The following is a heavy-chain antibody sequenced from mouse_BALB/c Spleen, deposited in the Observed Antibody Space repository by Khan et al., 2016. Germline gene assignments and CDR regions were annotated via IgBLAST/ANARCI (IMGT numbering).Heavy chain of an antibody. CDR1: GYTFSTYW. Sequence: QVQLKESGAELMKPGASVKISCRATGYTFSTYWIEWIKQRPGHGLEWIGQILPGSGSTHYNENFKGKATFTADTSSNTAYMQLSSLTSEDSAVXYCARNWAVDYWGHGTTLTVSS. J-gene: IGHJ2*01. CDR2: ILPGSGST. D-gene: IGHD4-1*01. V-gene: IGHV1-9*01. CDR3: ARNWAVDY.